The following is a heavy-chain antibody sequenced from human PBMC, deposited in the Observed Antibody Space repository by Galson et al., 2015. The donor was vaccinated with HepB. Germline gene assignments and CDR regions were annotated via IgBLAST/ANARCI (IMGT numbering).Heavy chain of an antibody. D-gene: IGHD6-13*01. J-gene: IGHJ4*02. Sequence: SLRLSCAASGLTFSSYGMHWVRQAPGKGLEWVAVIWYDGSNKYYADSVKCRFTISRDSSKNTLYLQMNSLRAEYTALYYCAPDTGIAAAGTRTPYFDYWGQGTLFTVSS. CDR2: IWYDGSNK. CDR1: GLTFSSYG. V-gene: IGHV3-33*08. CDR3: APDTGIAAAGTRTPYFDY.